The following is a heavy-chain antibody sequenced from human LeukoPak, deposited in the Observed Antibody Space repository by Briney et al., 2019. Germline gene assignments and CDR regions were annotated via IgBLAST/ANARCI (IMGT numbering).Heavy chain of an antibody. D-gene: IGHD2/OR15-2a*01. CDR2: ISGSSSYI. CDR3: ARLSRDAFDI. Sequence: GGSLRLSCAASGFTFSSYSMSWVRQAPGKGLEWVSSISGSSSYIYYADSVKGRFTISRDNAKDSLYLQMNSLRAEDTAVYYCARLSRDAFDIWGQGTMVTVSS. CDR1: GFTFSSYS. V-gene: IGHV3-21*01. J-gene: IGHJ3*02.